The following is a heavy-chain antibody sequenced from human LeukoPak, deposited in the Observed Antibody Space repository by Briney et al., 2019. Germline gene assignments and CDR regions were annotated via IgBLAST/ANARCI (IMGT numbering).Heavy chain of an antibody. CDR3: AKEGTPQVSTWYDL. Sequence: PGGSLRLSCAASGVTLSPYGMHWVRQAPGKGLEWVAGISYEGGTQHYADSVKGRFIISRDNPRNTLYLQMDILRTEDTAVYYCAKEGTPQVSTWYDLWGQGTQVIVSS. V-gene: IGHV3-30*18. CDR2: ISYEGGTQ. CDR1: GVTLSPYG. J-gene: IGHJ5*02. D-gene: IGHD3-10*01.